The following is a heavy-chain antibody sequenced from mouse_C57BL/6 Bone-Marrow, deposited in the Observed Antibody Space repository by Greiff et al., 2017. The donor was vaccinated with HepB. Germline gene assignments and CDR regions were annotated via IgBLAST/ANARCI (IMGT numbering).Heavy chain of an antibody. CDR3: ARERGSTTGYFDV. Sequence: QVQLQQPGAELVRPGSSVKLSCKASGYTFTSYWMHWVKQRPIQGLEWIGNIDPSDSETHYNQKFKDKATLTVDKSSSTAYMQLSSLTSEDSAVYYCARERGSTTGYFDVWGTGTTVTVSS. D-gene: IGHD2-14*01. CDR2: IDPSDSET. J-gene: IGHJ1*03. V-gene: IGHV1-52*01. CDR1: GYTFTSYW.